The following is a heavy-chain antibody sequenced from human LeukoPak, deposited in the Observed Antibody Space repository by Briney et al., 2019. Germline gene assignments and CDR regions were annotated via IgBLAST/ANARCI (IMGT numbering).Heavy chain of an antibody. J-gene: IGHJ4*02. D-gene: IGHD2-2*01. CDR2: INPNSGGT. Sequence: ASVKVSCKASGYTFTGYYMHWVRQAPGQGLEWMGWINPNSGGTNYAQKFQGRVTVTRDTSISTAYMELSRLRSDDTAVYYCARAVTQLLYYFDYWGQGTLVTVSS. CDR1: GYTFTGYY. V-gene: IGHV1-2*02. CDR3: ARAVTQLLYYFDY.